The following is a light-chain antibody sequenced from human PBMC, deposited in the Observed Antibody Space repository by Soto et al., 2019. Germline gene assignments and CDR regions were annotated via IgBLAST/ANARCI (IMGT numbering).Light chain of an antibody. Sequence: EIVLTQSPGTLSLSPGERATLSCRASQDVDSNFLAWYQQRPGQAPRLLIYGSSRRATGIPDRFSGSGSGTDFTLTISRVGPEDIAVYFCHQYYSSITFGGGTKVE. CDR1: QDVDSNF. V-gene: IGKV3-20*01. J-gene: IGKJ4*01. CDR3: HQYYSSIT. CDR2: GSS.